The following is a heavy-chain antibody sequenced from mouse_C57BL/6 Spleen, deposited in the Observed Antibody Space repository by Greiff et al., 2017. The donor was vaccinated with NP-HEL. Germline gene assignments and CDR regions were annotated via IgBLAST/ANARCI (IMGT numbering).Heavy chain of an antibody. J-gene: IGHJ4*01. D-gene: IGHD4-1*02. CDR3: ARIPTGSYAMDY. CDR2: IDPSDSYT. V-gene: IGHV1-69*01. Sequence: QVQLQQSGAELVMPGASVKLSCKASGYTFTSYWMHWVKQRPGQGLEWIGEIDPSDSYTNYNQKFKGKSTLTVDKSSSTAYMQLSSLTSEDSAVYYCARIPTGSYAMDYWGQGTSVTVSS. CDR1: GYTFTSYW.